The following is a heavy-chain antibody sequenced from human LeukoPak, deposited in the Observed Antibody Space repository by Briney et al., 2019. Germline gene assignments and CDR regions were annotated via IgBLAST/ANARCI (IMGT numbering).Heavy chain of an antibody. CDR2: IRTEAYDGAT. D-gene: IGHD3-16*01. J-gene: IGHJ6*03. Sequence: GGSLRLSCAASGFTFGDYAMSWVRQAPGKGLEWVGFIRTEAYDGATDYGASVKGRFTISRDDSKNIAYLQMNSLNTEDTAVYYCTRTFGYYYFYMDVWGKGTTAIVSS. CDR3: TRTFGYYYFYMDV. V-gene: IGHV3-49*04. CDR1: GFTFGDYA.